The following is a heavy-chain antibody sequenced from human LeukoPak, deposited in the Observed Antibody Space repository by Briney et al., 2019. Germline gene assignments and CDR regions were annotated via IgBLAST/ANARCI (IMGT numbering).Heavy chain of an antibody. Sequence: SGPYAGEPTETLTLTCTSSGFSLSSTGAGVGWIRQPPGKALEWLALIYWDDDKRYSPSLKSKLSIIKDTSKNQVVLTMTNVDPVDTATYYCAHFKLTIFDSWGQGNLVTVSS. D-gene: IGHD3-3*01. CDR3: AHFKLTIFDS. V-gene: IGHV2-5*02. CDR1: GFSLSSTGAG. J-gene: IGHJ4*02. CDR2: IYWDDDK.